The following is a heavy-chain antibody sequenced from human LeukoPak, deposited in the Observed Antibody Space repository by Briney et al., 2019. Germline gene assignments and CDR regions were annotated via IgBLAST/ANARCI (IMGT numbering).Heavy chain of an antibody. J-gene: IGHJ6*03. Sequence: KTGGSLRLSCAASGFTFSSYSMNWVRQAPGKGLEWVSSISSSSSYIYYADSVKSRFTISRDNAKNSLYLQMNSLRAEDTAVYYCARDAHDYGDYGTDYYYMDVWGKGTTVTVSS. CDR2: ISSSSSYI. CDR3: ARDAHDYGDYGTDYYYMDV. D-gene: IGHD4-17*01. CDR1: GFTFSSYS. V-gene: IGHV3-21*01.